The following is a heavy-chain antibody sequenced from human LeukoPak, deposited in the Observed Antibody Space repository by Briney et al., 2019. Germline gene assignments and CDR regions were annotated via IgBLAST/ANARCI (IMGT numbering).Heavy chain of an antibody. CDR3: AGYYYDSSRGFDL. V-gene: IGHV3-20*04. Sequence: GGSLRLSCAASGFTFDDYGMSWVRQAPGKGLEWVCDINWNGAWTGYADSVKGRFTISRDNAKNSLYLQMDSLRAEDTALCYCAGYYYDSSRGFDLWGQGTLVTVSA. CDR2: INWNGAWT. J-gene: IGHJ5*02. CDR1: GFTFDDYG. D-gene: IGHD3-22*01.